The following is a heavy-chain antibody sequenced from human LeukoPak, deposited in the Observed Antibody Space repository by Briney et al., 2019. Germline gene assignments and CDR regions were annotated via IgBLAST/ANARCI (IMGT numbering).Heavy chain of an antibody. V-gene: IGHV4-61*01. D-gene: IGHD6-19*01. CDR2: IYYSGST. CDR3: ARVGGGWYGSDAFDI. Sequence: SETLSLTCTVSGGSVSSGSYYWSWIRQPPGKGLEWIGYIYYSGSTNYNPSLKSRVTISVDTSKNQFSLKLSSVTAADTAVYYCARVGGGWYGSDAFDIWGQGTMVTVSS. CDR1: GGSVSSGSYY. J-gene: IGHJ3*02.